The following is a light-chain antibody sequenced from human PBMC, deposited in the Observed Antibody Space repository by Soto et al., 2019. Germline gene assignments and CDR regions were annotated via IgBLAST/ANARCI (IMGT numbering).Light chain of an antibody. Sequence: EIQVTQSASTLSASVGDRVTITCRASQSISSWLAWYQQKPGKAPKLLIYDASSLESGVPSRFSGSGSGTEFTLTISSLQPDDFATYYCQQYETFSGTFGPGTKVDIK. J-gene: IGKJ1*01. CDR1: QSISSW. CDR3: QQYETFSGT. V-gene: IGKV1-5*01. CDR2: DAS.